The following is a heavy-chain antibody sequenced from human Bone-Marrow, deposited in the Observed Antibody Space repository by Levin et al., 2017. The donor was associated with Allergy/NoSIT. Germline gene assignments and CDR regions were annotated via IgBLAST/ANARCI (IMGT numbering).Heavy chain of an antibody. CDR2: IYYTGDS. J-gene: IGHJ4*02. CDR1: GGSISSSSYY. CDR3: ASRRTTVVIN. Sequence: PSETLSLTCTVSGGSISSSSYYWGWIRQPPGKGLEWIGSIYYTGDSYYNPSLKSRVTISVDTSKNQFSLKLSSVTAADTAVYFCASRRTTVVINWGPGTLVTVSS. V-gene: IGHV4-39*01. D-gene: IGHD4-23*01.